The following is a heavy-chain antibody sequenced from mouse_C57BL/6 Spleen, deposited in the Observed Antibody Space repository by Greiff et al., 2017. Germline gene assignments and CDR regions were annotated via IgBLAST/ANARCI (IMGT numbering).Heavy chain of an antibody. CDR3: ARADYDYPAWFAY. Sequence: ESGPGLVKPSQSLSLTCSVTGYSITSGYYCNWIRQFPGNKLEWMGYISYDGSNNYNPSLKNRISITRDTSKNQFFLKLNSVTTEDTATYYCARADYDYPAWFAYWGQGTLVTVSA. CDR1: GYSITSGYY. D-gene: IGHD2-4*01. J-gene: IGHJ3*01. V-gene: IGHV3-6*01. CDR2: ISYDGSN.